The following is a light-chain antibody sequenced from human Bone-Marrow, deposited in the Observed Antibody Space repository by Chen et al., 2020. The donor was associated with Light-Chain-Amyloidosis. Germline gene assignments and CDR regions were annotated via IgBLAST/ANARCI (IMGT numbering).Light chain of an antibody. CDR2: DVS. CDR1: SSDVGTYNF. CDR3: SSYTTSGTHV. J-gene: IGLJ1*01. V-gene: IGLV2-14*01. Sequence: QSAVTQPASVSGSPGQSITISCTGTSSDVGTYNFVSWYQQHPGKAPKVLIYDVSNRPSGVSNRFSGSKSGNTASLTISGLQAEDEADYYCSSYTTSGTHVFGTGTKVTVL.